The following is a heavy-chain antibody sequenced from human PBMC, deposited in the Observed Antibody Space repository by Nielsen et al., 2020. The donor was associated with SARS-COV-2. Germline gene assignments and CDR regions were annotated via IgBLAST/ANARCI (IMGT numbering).Heavy chain of an antibody. Sequence: GESLKISCTASGFTFSNSAMSWVRQTSGKGLEWVSSISGSGDRTDYADSVKGRFTISRDNPKNTLYLQMSSLRPEDSGVYYCVRDFGGSSGYERDYWGQGTLVTVSS. CDR1: GFTFSNSA. D-gene: IGHD5-12*01. V-gene: IGHV3-23*01. J-gene: IGHJ4*02. CDR3: VRDFGGSSGYERDY. CDR2: ISGSGDRT.